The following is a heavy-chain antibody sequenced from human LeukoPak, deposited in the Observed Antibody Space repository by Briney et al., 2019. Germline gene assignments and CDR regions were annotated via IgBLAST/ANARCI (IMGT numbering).Heavy chain of an antibody. CDR3: VREARAGSWFDP. J-gene: IGHJ5*02. V-gene: IGHV1-2*02. CDR2: INPDSGGT. Sequence: ASVKVSCKASGSTFTSYYIHWVRQAPGQGLEWMGWINPDSGGTNYAQQFQGRVTMTRDTSISTVYMDLSRLRSDDTAMYYCVREARAGSWFDPWGQGTLVIVSS. CDR1: GSTFTSYY.